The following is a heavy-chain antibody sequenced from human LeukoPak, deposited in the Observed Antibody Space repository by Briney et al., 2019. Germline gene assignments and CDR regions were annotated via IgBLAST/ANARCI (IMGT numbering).Heavy chain of an antibody. V-gene: IGHV1-3*04. Sequence: ASVKVSCKASGYTLTSYAVHWVRQAPGQRLEWMGWINTAKGNTKYSQKFQDRVTIARDTSASTAYMELSSLRSEDTAVYYCARGDSSSPTTFFFDYWGQEPWSPSPQ. CDR1: GYTLTSYA. D-gene: IGHD6-6*01. J-gene: IGHJ4*01. CDR2: INTAKGNT. CDR3: ARGDSSSPTTFFFDY.